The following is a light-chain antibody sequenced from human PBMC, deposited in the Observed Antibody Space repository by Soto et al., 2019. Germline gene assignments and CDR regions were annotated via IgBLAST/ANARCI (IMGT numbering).Light chain of an antibody. CDR1: SSDVGNYNL. CDR2: EDT. J-gene: IGLJ1*01. CDR3: CSYAGSSTHV. V-gene: IGLV2-23*01. Sequence: SALTQPASVSGSAGQSITISCTGTSSDVGNYNLVSWYLHHPGKAPKLLIYEDTKRPSGVSNRFSGSRSGNTASLTVSGLQAEDETDYYCCSYAGSSTHVFGTGTKVTVL.